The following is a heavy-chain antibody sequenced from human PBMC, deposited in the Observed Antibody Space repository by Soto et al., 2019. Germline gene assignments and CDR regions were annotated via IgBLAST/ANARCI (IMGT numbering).Heavy chain of an antibody. CDR3: ASHCGGDCYTAYYYYYGMDV. V-gene: IGHV1-69*13. D-gene: IGHD2-21*02. CDR1: GYTFTSYA. J-gene: IGHJ6*02. CDR2: IIPIFGTA. Sequence: GASVKVSCKASGYTFTSYAIGWVRQAPGQGLEWMGGIIPIFGTANYAQKFQGRVTITADESTSTAYMELSSLRSEDTAVYYCASHCGGDCYTAYYYYYGMDVWGQGTTVTVSS.